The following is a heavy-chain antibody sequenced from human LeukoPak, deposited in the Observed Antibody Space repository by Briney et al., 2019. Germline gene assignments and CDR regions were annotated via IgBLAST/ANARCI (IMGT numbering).Heavy chain of an antibody. D-gene: IGHD2-21*02. CDR3: ARVRGDRSIDAFDI. J-gene: IGHJ3*02. CDR2: IYTSGST. CDR1: GGSISSYC. V-gene: IGHV4-59*13. Sequence: SETLSLTCTVSGGSISSYCWGWIRQPPGKGLGWVGSIYTSGSTYYNPSLKSRVTILVDTSKTQFSLKLSSVTAADTAVYYCARVRGDRSIDAFDIWGQGTMVTVSS.